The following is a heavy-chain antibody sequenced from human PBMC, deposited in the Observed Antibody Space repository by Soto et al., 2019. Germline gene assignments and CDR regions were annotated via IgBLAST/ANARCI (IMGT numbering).Heavy chain of an antibody. CDR3: ARDGYCTNGVCPGP. J-gene: IGHJ4*02. V-gene: IGHV1-18*04. CDR2: ISAYNGNT. Sequence: SAKVTCKDSGYTFTTYGITWVRQALGQGLEWMGWISAYNGNTNYAQKFQGRVTITADKSTSTAYMELSSLRSEDTAVYYCARDGYCTNGVCPGPWGQGTLVTGSS. CDR1: GYTFTTYG. D-gene: IGHD2-8*01.